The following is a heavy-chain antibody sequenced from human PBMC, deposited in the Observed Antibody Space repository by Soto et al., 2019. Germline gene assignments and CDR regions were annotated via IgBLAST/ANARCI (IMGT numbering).Heavy chain of an antibody. CDR1: GFTFSSYA. J-gene: IGHJ4*02. CDR2: ISGSGGST. Sequence: LRLSCAASGFTFSSYAMSWVRQAPGKGLEWVSAISGSGGSTYYADSVKGRFTISRDNSKNTLYLQMNSLRAEDTAVYYCARPYYYDSSGYSFQGFDYWGQGTLVTVSS. CDR3: ARPYYYDSSGYSFQGFDY. D-gene: IGHD3-22*01. V-gene: IGHV3-23*01.